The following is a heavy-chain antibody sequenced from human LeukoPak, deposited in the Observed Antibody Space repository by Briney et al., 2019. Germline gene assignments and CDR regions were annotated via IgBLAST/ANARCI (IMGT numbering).Heavy chain of an antibody. D-gene: IGHD3-3*01. V-gene: IGHV3-33*01. Sequence: GGSLRLSCAASGFTFSSHGMHWVRQAPGKGLEWLAVIWYDGSNKEYADSVKGRFTISRDDSKNTLYLQINSLRVEDTAVYYCAREASGYYGDFWGQGTLVTVSS. J-gene: IGHJ4*02. CDR2: IWYDGSNK. CDR1: GFTFSSHG. CDR3: AREASGYYGDF.